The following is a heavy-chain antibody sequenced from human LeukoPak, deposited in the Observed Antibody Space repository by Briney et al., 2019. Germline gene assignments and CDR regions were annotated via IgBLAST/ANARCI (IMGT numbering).Heavy chain of an antibody. Sequence: GGSLRLSCAASGFTFSSYSMNWVRQAPGKGLEWVSSISSSSSYIYYADSVKGRFTISRDNAKNSLYLQMNSLRAEDTAVYYCARVTITMIDFDYWGQGTLVTVSS. CDR2: ISSSSSYI. J-gene: IGHJ4*02. D-gene: IGHD3-22*01. CDR3: ARVTITMIDFDY. CDR1: GFTFSSYS. V-gene: IGHV3-21*01.